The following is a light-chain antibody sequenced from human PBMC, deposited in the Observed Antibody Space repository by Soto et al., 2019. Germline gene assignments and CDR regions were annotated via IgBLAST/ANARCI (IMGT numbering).Light chain of an antibody. V-gene: IGKV3-15*01. Sequence: EIVMTQSPATLSVSPGERATLSCRASQSVSSNLAWYQQKPGQAPRLLIYDTSTRATGIPARFSGSGSGTEFILTISSLQSEDFAVYYCQQYGNWPRTFGQGTKVEIK. CDR1: QSVSSN. CDR2: DTS. J-gene: IGKJ1*01. CDR3: QQYGNWPRT.